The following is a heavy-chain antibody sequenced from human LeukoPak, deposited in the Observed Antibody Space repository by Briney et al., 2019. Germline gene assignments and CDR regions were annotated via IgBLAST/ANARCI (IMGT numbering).Heavy chain of an antibody. V-gene: IGHV1-2*02. Sequence: ASVKVSCKASGYTFTGYYIHWVRRAPGQGLEWMGWINPNSGGTNYAQKFQGRVAMTRDTSISTAYMEVRRLRSDDTAVYYCARGDPVMTATSYDRWGQGTPVTVSS. CDR2: INPNSGGT. D-gene: IGHD2-21*02. CDR3: ARGDPVMTATSYDR. J-gene: IGHJ4*02. CDR1: GYTFTGYY.